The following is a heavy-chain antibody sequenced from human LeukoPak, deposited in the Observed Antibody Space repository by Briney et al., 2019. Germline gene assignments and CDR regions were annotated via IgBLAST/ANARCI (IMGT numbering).Heavy chain of an antibody. CDR1: GFTFSSYW. D-gene: IGHD3-16*02. J-gene: IGHJ4*02. Sequence: GGSLRLSCAASGFTFSSYWMSWVRQAPGKGLEWVANIKQDGSEKYYVDSVKGRFTISRDNAKNSLYLQMNSLRAEDTAVYYCATEGGYDYVWGSYRLYYFDYWGQGTLVTVSS. CDR3: ATEGGYDYVWGSYRLYYFDY. V-gene: IGHV3-7*01. CDR2: IKQDGSEK.